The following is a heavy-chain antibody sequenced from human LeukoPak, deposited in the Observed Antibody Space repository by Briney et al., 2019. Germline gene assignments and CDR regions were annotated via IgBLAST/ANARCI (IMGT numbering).Heavy chain of an antibody. D-gene: IGHD3-10*01. J-gene: IGHJ3*02. CDR2: IWYDGSNK. CDR1: GFTFSSFG. V-gene: IGHV3-33*01. CDR3: ARGLYGSGSLDAFDI. Sequence: GRSLRLSCAASGFTFSSFGMHWVRQAPGKGLEWVAVIWYDGSNKYYADSVKGRFTISRDNSKNTLYLQMNSLRAEDTALYYCARGLYGSGSLDAFDIWGQGTMVTVSS.